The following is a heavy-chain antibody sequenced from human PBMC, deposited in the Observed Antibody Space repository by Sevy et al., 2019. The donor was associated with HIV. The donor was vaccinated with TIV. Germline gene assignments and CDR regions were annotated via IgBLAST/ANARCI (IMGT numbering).Heavy chain of an antibody. Sequence: GSLRLSCAASGFIFIDYSMSWVRQAPGKGLEWVSSISSDSKYIYYADSVKGRFTISRDSAKSSLYLLMSSLRAEDTAVYYCARIRGNYDSSGFDFWGQGTLVTVSS. D-gene: IGHD3-22*01. CDR3: ARIRGNYDSSGFDF. CDR1: GFIFIDYS. V-gene: IGHV3-21*01. CDR2: ISSDSKYI. J-gene: IGHJ4*02.